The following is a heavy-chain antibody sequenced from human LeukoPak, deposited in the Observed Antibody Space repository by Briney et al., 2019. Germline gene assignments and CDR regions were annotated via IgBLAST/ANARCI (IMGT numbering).Heavy chain of an antibody. Sequence: TGGSLRLSCAASGFTFSSSSYGMSWVRQAPGKGLEWVSAISGIGGSTYYADSVKGRFTISRDNSKNTLYLQMNSLRAEDTAVYYCAKMLKGVVVPAAIEGYWGQGTLVTVSS. D-gene: IGHD2-2*01. V-gene: IGHV3-23*01. CDR2: ISGIGGST. J-gene: IGHJ4*02. CDR3: AKMLKGVVVPAAIEGY. CDR1: GFTFSSSSYG.